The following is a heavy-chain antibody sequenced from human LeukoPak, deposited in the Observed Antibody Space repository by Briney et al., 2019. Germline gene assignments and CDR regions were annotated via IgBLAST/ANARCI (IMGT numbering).Heavy chain of an antibody. CDR1: GFTFSGYS. CDR3: ARGSLLWFGELPFDP. CDR2: ISTTSSYI. Sequence: GGSLRLSCAASGFTFSGYSMSWVRQAPRKGLGWVSSISTTSSYIYYADSVKGRFTISRDNAKNSLWLQMDSLRAEDTAVYYCARGSLLWFGELPFDPWGQGTLVTVSS. V-gene: IGHV3-21*01. D-gene: IGHD3-10*01. J-gene: IGHJ5*02.